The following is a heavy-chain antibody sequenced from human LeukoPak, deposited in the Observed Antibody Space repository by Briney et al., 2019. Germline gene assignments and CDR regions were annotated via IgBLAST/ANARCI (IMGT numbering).Heavy chain of an antibody. D-gene: IGHD3-3*01. Sequence: SETLSLTCTVSGGSISNYYWSWIRQPPGKGLEWIGYIYYSGSTKYNPSLKSRVTISVDTSKNQFSLKLSSVTAADTAVYYCARGRFLEWLLPFDYWGQGTLVTVSS. CDR1: GGSISNYY. CDR2: IYYSGST. CDR3: ARGRFLEWLLPFDY. J-gene: IGHJ4*02. V-gene: IGHV4-59*12.